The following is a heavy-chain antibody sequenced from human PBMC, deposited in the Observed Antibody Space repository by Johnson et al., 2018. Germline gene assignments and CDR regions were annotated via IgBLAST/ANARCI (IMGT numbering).Heavy chain of an antibody. D-gene: IGHD4-17*01. V-gene: IGHV3-30*04. CDR2: IWYDGSNK. CDR1: GFTFSSYA. J-gene: IGHJ1*01. CDR3: AKETTVTTSWLAEYFQH. Sequence: QVQLVQSGGGVVQPGRSLRLSCAASGFTFSSYAMHWVRQAPGKGLEWVAVIWYDGSNKYYADSVKGRFTISRDNSKNTLYLQMNSLRAEETAVYYCAKETTVTTSWLAEYFQHWGQGTLVTVSS.